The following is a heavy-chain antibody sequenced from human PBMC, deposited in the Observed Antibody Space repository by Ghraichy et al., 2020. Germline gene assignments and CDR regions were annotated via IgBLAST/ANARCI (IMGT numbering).Heavy chain of an antibody. V-gene: IGHV3-53*01. CDR2: IYSGGGT. CDR3: ARDGPGGGI. J-gene: IGHJ4*02. Sequence: GGSLRLSCVASGVTVSDNYMLWFRQAPGKGLEWVSLIYSGGGTDYADSVRGRFTISRDKSKNTLYLQMNSLRAEDTAVYYCARDGPGGGIRGQGTLVTVSS. D-gene: IGHD2-8*02. CDR1: GVTVSDNY.